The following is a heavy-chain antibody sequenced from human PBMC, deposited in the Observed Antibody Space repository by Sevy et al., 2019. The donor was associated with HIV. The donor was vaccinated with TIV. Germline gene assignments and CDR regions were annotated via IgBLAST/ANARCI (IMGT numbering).Heavy chain of an antibody. V-gene: IGHV4-39*01. Sequence: SETLSLTCTVSGGSISGSNYYWGWIRQPPGEGLEWIGSIDFSGSPYNNPSLNSRVTISVDTSKNQFSLRLSSVTAADTAVYYCARQDIIVSSSPRSKTLHYWGQGTSVTVSS. J-gene: IGHJ4*02. CDR1: GGSISGSNYY. D-gene: IGHD2-2*01. CDR3: ARQDIIVSSSPRSKTLHY. CDR2: IDFSGSP.